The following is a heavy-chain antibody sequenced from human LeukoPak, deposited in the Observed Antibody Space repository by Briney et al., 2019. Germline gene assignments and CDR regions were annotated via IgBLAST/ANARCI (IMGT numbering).Heavy chain of an antibody. J-gene: IGHJ3*02. CDR2: IIPIFGTA. D-gene: IGHD4-11*01. Sequence: GASVKVSCKASGYTFTSYGISWVRQAPGQGLEWMGGIIPIFGTANYAQKFQGRVTITTDESTSTAYMEPSSLRSEDTAVYYCARNGDGVDYSNSYDAFDIWGQGTMVTVSS. CDR1: GYTFTSYG. V-gene: IGHV1-69*05. CDR3: ARNGDGVDYSNSYDAFDI.